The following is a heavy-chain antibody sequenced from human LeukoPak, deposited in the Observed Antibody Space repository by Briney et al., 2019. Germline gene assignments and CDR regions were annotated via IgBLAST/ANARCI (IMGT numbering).Heavy chain of an antibody. CDR1: GFTFNSYE. Sequence: GGSLRLSCGASGFTFNSYEMNWVRQAPGKGLEWVAFISFSGNSIYYADSVKGRFTISRDNAKNSLYLQMSSLRAEDTAVYYCAGHPIENGDLDYLDSWGQGTLVSVSS. J-gene: IGHJ4*02. D-gene: IGHD2-21*02. CDR2: ISFSGNSI. CDR3: AGHPIENGDLDYLDS. V-gene: IGHV3-48*03.